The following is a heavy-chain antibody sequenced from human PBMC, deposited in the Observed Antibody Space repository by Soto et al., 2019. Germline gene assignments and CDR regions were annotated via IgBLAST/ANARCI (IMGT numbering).Heavy chain of an antibody. CDR2: IYPGDSDT. V-gene: IGHV5-51*01. CDR3: ARVGANAFYV. D-gene: IGHD3-16*01. CDR1: GYTFTNYW. J-gene: IGHJ3*01. Sequence: GESLKISCKGSGYTFTNYWVAWVRQMPGQGLEWMGVIYPGDSDTRYSPSSQGQVAISADKSISTAYLQWSSLKASDTAMYYCARVGANAFYVWGQGTKVTVSS.